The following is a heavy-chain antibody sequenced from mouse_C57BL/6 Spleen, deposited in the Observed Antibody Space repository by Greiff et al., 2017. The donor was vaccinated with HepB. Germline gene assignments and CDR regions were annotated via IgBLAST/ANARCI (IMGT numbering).Heavy chain of an antibody. CDR3: ARQGLGAY. J-gene: IGHJ3*01. CDR1: GFTFSSYT. D-gene: IGHD3-1*01. CDR2: ISGGGGNT. V-gene: IGHV5-9*01. Sequence: DVQLVESGGGLVKPGGSLKLSCAASGFTFSSYTMSWVRQTPEKRLEWVATISGGGGNTYYPDSVKGRFTISRDKAKNTLYLQMSSLRSEDTALYYCARQGLGAYWGQGTLVTVSA.